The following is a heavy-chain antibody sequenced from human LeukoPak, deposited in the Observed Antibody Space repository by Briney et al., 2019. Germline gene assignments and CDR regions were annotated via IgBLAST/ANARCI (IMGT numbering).Heavy chain of an antibody. Sequence: SETLSLTCTVSGASISSGGYYWSWIRQHPGKGLEWIGYISYSGSTYYNPSLKSRVTISADTSKNQLSLKLNSVTAADTAVYYCAKQAVEGWYLGQFDYWGQGTLVTVSS. CDR3: AKQAVEGWYLGQFDY. CDR2: ISYSGST. J-gene: IGHJ4*02. D-gene: IGHD2-15*01. V-gene: IGHV4-31*03. CDR1: GASISSGGYY.